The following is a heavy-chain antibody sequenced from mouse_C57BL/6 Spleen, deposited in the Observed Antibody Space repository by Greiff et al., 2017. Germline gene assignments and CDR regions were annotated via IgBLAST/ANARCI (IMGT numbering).Heavy chain of an antibody. Sequence: VQLEESGPELVKPGASVKLSCKASGYAFSSSWMHWVKQRPGKGLEWIGRIYPGDGATNYNGKFKGKATLTADKSSSTAYMQLSSLTSEDSAVYFCAFYDGYCVDLDYWGQGTTLTVSS. CDR1: GYAFSSSW. CDR3: AFYDGYCVDLDY. CDR2: IYPGDGAT. V-gene: IGHV1-82*01. D-gene: IGHD2-3*01. J-gene: IGHJ2*01.